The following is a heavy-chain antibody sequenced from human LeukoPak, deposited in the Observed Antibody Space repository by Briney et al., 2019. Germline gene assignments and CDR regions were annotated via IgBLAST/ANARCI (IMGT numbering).Heavy chain of an antibody. CDR2: INPSGGST. D-gene: IGHD3-10*01. V-gene: IGHV1-46*01. Sequence: ASVKVSCKASGYTFTSYYMHWVRQAPGQGLEWMGIINPSGGSTSYAQKFQGRVTMTRDMSTSTVYMELSSLRSEDTAVYYCARIGAYYYGSGSYYSGLDYWGQGTLVTVSS. J-gene: IGHJ4*02. CDR3: ARIGAYYYGSGSYYSGLDY. CDR1: GYTFTSYY.